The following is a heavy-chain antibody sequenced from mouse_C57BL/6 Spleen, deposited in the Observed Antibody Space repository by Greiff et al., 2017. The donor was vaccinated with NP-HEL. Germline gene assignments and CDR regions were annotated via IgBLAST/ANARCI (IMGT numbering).Heavy chain of an antibody. CDR2: IHTSDSDT. CDR1: GYTFTSYW. D-gene: IGHD1-1*01. CDR3: AIDYYGSSYNFDY. Sequence: QVQLQQPGAELVKPGASVKVSCKASGYTFTSYWMHWVKQRPGQGLEWIGRIHTSDSDTNYNQNFKGTATLTVDKSASTAYMQLSSLTSEDSAVYYCAIDYYGSSYNFDYWGQGTTLTVSA. J-gene: IGHJ2*01. V-gene: IGHV1-74*01.